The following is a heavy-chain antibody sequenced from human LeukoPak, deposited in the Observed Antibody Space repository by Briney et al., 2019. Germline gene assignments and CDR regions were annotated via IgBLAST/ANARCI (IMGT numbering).Heavy chain of an antibody. V-gene: IGHV3-7*03. CDR3: AREGGLDV. CDR2: INHNGSVN. J-gene: IGHJ6*02. Sequence: WGSLRLSCAASGFTFSSYWLNWARQAPGKGLEWVASINHNGSVNYYVASVKGRFTTARDNTKNSLYLQMSNLRAEDTAVYFCAREGGLDVWGQGATVTVSS. CDR1: GFTFSSYW.